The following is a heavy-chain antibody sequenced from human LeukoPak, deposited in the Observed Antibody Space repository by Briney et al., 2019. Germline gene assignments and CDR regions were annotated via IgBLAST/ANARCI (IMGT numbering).Heavy chain of an antibody. CDR1: GFTFSSYS. CDR2: ISWNSGSI. J-gene: IGHJ5*02. CDR3: AKSIAVDNWFDP. V-gene: IGHV3-9*01. Sequence: GGSLRLSCAASGFTFSSYSMNWVRQAPGKGLEWVSGISWNSGSIGYADSVKGRFTISRDNAKNSLYLQMNSLRAEDTALYYCAKSIAVDNWFDPWGQGTLVTVSS. D-gene: IGHD6-19*01.